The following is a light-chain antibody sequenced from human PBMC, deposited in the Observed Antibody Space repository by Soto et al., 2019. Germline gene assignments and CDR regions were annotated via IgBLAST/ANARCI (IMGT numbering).Light chain of an antibody. V-gene: IGKV3-11*01. J-gene: IGKJ4*01. Sequence: EIVLTQSPATLSLSPGERATLSCRASQSVSSYLAWYQQKPGQAPRLLIYDASNRATGIPARFSGGGSGTDLTLTISRLEPEHFAVYYCQQFSSYPLTFGGGTKVDIK. CDR1: QSVSSY. CDR2: DAS. CDR3: QQFSSYPLT.